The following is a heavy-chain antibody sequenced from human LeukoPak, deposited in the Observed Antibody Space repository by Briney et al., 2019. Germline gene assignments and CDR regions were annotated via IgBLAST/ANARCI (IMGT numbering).Heavy chain of an antibody. CDR1: GFPFSSYG. CDR3: ARAGATFSTEAYFDY. D-gene: IGHD1-26*01. J-gene: IGHJ4*02. CDR2: ISYDGSNK. V-gene: IGHV3-30*03. Sequence: GGSLRLSFEAPGFPFSSYGMHWVRRPPGKGLGWVAVISYDGSNKYYADSVKGRFTISRDNSKNTLYLQMNSLRAEDTAVYYCARAGATFSTEAYFDYWGQGTLVTVSS.